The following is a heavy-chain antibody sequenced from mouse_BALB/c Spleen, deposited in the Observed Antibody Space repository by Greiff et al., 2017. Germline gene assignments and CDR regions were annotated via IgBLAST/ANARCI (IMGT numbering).Heavy chain of an antibody. CDR1: GFTFSSYA. Sequence: EVQLVESGGGLVKPGGSLKLSCAASGFTFSSYAMSWVRQNPEKRLEWVASISSGGSTYYPDSVKGRFTIARDNSRNILYLQMSSLRSEDTAMYYCARGPSWFAYWGQGTLVTVSA. J-gene: IGHJ3*01. V-gene: IGHV5-6-5*01. CDR2: ISSGGST. CDR3: ARGPSWFAY.